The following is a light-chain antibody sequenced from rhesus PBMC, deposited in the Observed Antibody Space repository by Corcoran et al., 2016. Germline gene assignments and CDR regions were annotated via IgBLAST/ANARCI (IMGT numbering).Light chain of an antibody. V-gene: IGKV3-24*01. Sequence: EIVMTQSPATLSLSPGERATLSCRASQSVSSSLAWYQQQPGQAPRLLIYGASSRATGIPDRFSARGSGTDFTLTISSLEPEDVAVDCCPQHSNWPWTFGQGTKVEIK. J-gene: IGKJ1*01. CDR3: PQHSNWPWT. CDR2: GAS. CDR1: QSVSSS.